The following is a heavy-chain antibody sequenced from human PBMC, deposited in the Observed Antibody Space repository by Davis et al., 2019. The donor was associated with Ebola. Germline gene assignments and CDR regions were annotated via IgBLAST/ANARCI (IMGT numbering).Heavy chain of an antibody. V-gene: IGHV3-23*01. CDR2: ISGSGGST. Sequence: GGSLRLSCAASGFTFSSYAMSWVRQAPGKGLEWVSAISGSGGSTYYADSVKGRFTISRDNSKNTLYLQMDSLRAEDTAVYYCVRSYAYTNYGGYGWDVWGQGTTVTVSS. J-gene: IGHJ6*02. D-gene: IGHD4-11*01. CDR1: GFTFSSYA. CDR3: VRSYAYTNYGGYGWDV.